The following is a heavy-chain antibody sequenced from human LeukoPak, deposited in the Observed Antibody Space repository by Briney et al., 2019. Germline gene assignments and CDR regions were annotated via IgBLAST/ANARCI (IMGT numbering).Heavy chain of an antibody. J-gene: IGHJ4*02. Sequence: PSETLSLTCAVYGGHFSGYYWSWIRQPPGKGLEWVGRIKSKTDGGTTDYAAPVKGRFTISRDDSKNTLYLQMNSLKTEDTAVYYCTTVRYYDSSGYYRDYWGQGTLVTVSS. CDR3: TTVRYYDSSGYYRDY. CDR1: GGHFSGYY. V-gene: IGHV3-15*01. D-gene: IGHD3-22*01. CDR2: IKSKTDGGTT.